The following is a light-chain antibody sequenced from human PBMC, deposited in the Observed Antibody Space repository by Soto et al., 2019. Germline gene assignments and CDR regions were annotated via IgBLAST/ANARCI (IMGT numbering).Light chain of an antibody. CDR1: QRIGTY. V-gene: IGKV1-5*03. CDR3: QQYNSYSPT. J-gene: IGKJ1*01. Sequence: EIHMTQSQTSLAASLGDGVTISCRASQRIGTYLAWYQQKPGKAPRLLIYKASSLQSGVPSRFSGSGSGTDFTLTISSLHPDDFATYYCQQYNSYSPTFGQGSMVDVK. CDR2: KAS.